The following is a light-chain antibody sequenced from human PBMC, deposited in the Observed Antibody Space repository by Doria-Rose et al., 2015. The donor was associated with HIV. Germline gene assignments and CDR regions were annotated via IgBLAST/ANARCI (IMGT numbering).Light chain of an antibody. Sequence: SPSPLSTSPGERVIATQQTGQGVTSSLARFQQKPGKAAKLLIYAASELQRGVPSRFSGSGSGTDFTLTISGLQAEDFATYYCQQYYSYPQWTFGRGTKGE. CDR2: AAS. CDR3: QQYYSYPQWT. CDR1: QGVTSS. J-gene: IGKJ1*01. V-gene: IGKV1-8*01.